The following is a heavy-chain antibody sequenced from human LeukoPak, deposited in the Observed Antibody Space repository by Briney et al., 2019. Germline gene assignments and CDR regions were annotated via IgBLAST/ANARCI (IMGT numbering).Heavy chain of an antibody. Sequence: ASVTVSCKASGYTFTTYGITWVRQAPGQGLEWLGWINPYNGKRKYAQKFQGRVTLTTDTSTTTAYMELRSLISDDTAVYYCAREKFGWFDPWGQGTLVTVSS. V-gene: IGHV1-18*01. CDR3: AREKFGWFDP. J-gene: IGHJ5*02. D-gene: IGHD3-10*01. CDR1: GYTFTTYG. CDR2: INPYNGKR.